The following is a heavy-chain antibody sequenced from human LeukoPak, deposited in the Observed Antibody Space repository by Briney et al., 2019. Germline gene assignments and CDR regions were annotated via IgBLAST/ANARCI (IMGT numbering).Heavy chain of an antibody. Sequence: GGSLRLSCAASGFTFSSYGMHWVRQAPGKGLEWVAFIRYDGSNKYYADSVKGRFTISRDNSKNTLYLQMNSLRAEDTAVYYCAKDPGDYSSGWYGSFDYWGQGTLVTVSS. V-gene: IGHV3-30*02. D-gene: IGHD6-19*01. J-gene: IGHJ4*02. CDR3: AKDPGDYSSGWYGSFDY. CDR2: IRYDGSNK. CDR1: GFTFSSYG.